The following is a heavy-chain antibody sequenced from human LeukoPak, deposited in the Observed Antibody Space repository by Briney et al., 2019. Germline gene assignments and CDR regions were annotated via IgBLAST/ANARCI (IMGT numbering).Heavy chain of an antibody. CDR2: SSSIGGRT. CDR3: ARGYGSGSYYNPPWFDP. V-gene: IGHV3-23*01. J-gene: IGHJ5*02. CDR1: GFTFSSHG. D-gene: IGHD3-10*01. Sequence: GGSLRLSCAASGFTFSSHGMNWVRQAPGKGLEWVSGSSSIGGRTYYADSVKGRFTISRDNSKNTLYLQMNSLRAEDTAVYYCARGYGSGSYYNPPWFDPWGQGTLVTVSS.